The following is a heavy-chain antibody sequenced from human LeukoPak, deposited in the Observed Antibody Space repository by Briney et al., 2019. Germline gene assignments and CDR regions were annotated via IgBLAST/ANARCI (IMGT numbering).Heavy chain of an antibody. J-gene: IGHJ4*02. CDR1: GGSISLSYYY. D-gene: IGHD6-19*01. CDR3: ARGTLYSGWSYYFDY. Sequence: SETLSLTCSVSGGSISLSYYYWGWIRQPPGKALEWIGSVYYSGTTSYNPSLKSRVTISVDMSKDHFSLRLSSVTAADTAMYYCARGTLYSGWSYYFDYWGQGSQVTVSS. V-gene: IGHV4-39*07. CDR2: VYYSGTT.